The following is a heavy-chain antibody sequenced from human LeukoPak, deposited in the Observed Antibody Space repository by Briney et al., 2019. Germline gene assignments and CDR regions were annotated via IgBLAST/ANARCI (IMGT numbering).Heavy chain of an antibody. V-gene: IGHV4-38-2*02. CDR1: GYSISSGFY. J-gene: IGHJ3*01. CDR3: ANGYPTTGFDF. D-gene: IGHD5-24*01. Sequence: SETLSLTCTVSGYSISSGFYWGWIRQPPGKGLEWIGTIFRSGDTYYNPSLKSRVTISVDMSKNQFSLNLNSVTAADTAEYYCANGYPTTGFDFWGQGTLVTVSS. CDR2: IFRSGDT.